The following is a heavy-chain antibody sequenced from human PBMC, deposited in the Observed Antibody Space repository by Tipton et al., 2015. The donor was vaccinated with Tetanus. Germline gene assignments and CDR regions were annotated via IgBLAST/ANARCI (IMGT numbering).Heavy chain of an antibody. V-gene: IGHV3-30*18. CDR2: ISYDGRNK. CDR3: VKDGYFKSWPTSSCFDY. J-gene: IGHJ4*02. CDR1: GFTFNSYG. D-gene: IGHD2-21*01. Sequence: SLRLSCAASGFTFNSYGMHWVRQAPGKGLEWVAVISYDGRNKYYADSMKGRFTIFRDNSKNSLYLQMNSLRAEDTALYYCVKDGYFKSWPTSSCFDYWGQGSLVTVSA.